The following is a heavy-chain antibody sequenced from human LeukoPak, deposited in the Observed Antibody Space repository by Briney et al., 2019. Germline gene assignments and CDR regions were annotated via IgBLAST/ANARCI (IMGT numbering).Heavy chain of an antibody. CDR1: GFTFSSYA. CDR3: ASSTRAVAGNFDY. V-gene: IGHV3-23*01. CDR2: ISGSGGST. Sequence: GGSLRLSCAASGFTFSSYAMSRVRQAPGKGLEWVSAISGSGGSTYYADSVKGRFTISRDNSKNTLYLQMNSLRAEDTAVYYCASSTRAVAGNFDYWGQGTLVTVSS. J-gene: IGHJ4*02. D-gene: IGHD6-19*01.